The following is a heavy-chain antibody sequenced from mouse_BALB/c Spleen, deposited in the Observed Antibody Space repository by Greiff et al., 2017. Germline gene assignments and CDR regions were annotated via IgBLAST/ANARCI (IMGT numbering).Heavy chain of an antibody. J-gene: IGHJ4*01. D-gene: IGHD2-12*01. CDR3: ARSLYVYAMDY. CDR1: GFTFSSFG. CDR2: ISSGSSTI. Sequence: EVKLMESGGGLVQPGGSRKLSCAASGFTFSSFGMHWVRQAPEKGLEWVAYISSGSSTIYYADTVKGRFTISRDNPKNTLFLQMTSLRSEDTAMYYCARSLYVYAMDYWGQGTSVTVSS. V-gene: IGHV5-17*02.